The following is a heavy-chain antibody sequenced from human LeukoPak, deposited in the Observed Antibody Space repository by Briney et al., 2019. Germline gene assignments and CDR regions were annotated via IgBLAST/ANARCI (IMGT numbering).Heavy chain of an antibody. J-gene: IGHJ4*02. V-gene: IGHV3-7*03. D-gene: IGHD3-22*01. CDR2: IKQDGSEK. CDR1: GFTFSSYW. CDR3: ARDGRYYDSSGYTHY. Sequence: GGSLRLSCAASGFTFSSYWMSWVRQAPGKGLEWVANIKQDGSEKYYVDSVKGRFTISRNNAKNSLYLQMNSLRAEDTAVYYCARDGRYYDSSGYTHYWGQGTLVTVSS.